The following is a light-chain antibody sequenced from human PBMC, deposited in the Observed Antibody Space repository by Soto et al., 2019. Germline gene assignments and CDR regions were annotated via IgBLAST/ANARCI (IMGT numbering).Light chain of an antibody. CDR3: QQYGGSPRT. V-gene: IGKV3-20*01. Sequence: EIVLTQSPGTLSLSPGEIATLSCRASQSVSSSSLAWYQQKRGQAPRLLIHGASNRATGIPDSFSGSGSGTVFTLTISMLEPEDGAFYCCQQYGGSPRTFGQGTKVEVK. CDR1: QSVSSSS. J-gene: IGKJ1*01. CDR2: GAS.